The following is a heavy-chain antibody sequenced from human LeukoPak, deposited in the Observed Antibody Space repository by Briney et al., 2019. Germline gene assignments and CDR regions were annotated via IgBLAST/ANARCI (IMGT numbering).Heavy chain of an antibody. Sequence: GGSLRLSCATSGFTFNNVWMNWVRQAPGKGLEWVGHIKSYIDGGTTDYAAPVKDRFTISRDDSKNTLYLQMNSLKTEDTAVYYCTTDRYCSSTTCPLTFDLWGQGTLVTVSS. CDR2: IKSYIDGGTT. CDR1: GFTFNNVW. V-gene: IGHV3-15*01. J-gene: IGHJ4*02. D-gene: IGHD2-2*01. CDR3: TTDRYCSSTTCPLTFDL.